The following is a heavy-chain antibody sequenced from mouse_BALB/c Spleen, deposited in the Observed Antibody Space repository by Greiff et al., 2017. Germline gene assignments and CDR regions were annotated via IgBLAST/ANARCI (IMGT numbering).Heavy chain of an antibody. J-gene: IGHJ4*01. CDR1: GFTFSSYG. CDR3: ARQGLRGMDY. Sequence: DVMLVESGGDLVKPGGSLKLSCAASGFTFSSYGMSWVRQTPDKRLEWVATISSGGSYTYYPDSVKGRFTISRDNSKNTLYLQMSSLKSEDTAMYYCARQGLRGMDYWGQGTSVTVSS. CDR2: ISSGGSYT. V-gene: IGHV5-6*02.